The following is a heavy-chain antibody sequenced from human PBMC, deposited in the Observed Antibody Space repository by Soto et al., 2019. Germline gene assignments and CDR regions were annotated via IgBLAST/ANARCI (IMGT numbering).Heavy chain of an antibody. CDR1: GGSISSVCYY. CDR3: ARSSTSANYFDY. J-gene: IGHJ4*02. Sequence: SETLSLTCTVSGGSISSVCYYWSWIRQHPGKGLEWIGYIYYSGSTYYNPSLKSRVTISVDTSKNQFSLKLSSVTAADTAVYYCARSSTSANYFDYWGQGTLVTVSS. D-gene: IGHD2-2*01. V-gene: IGHV4-31*03. CDR2: IYYSGST.